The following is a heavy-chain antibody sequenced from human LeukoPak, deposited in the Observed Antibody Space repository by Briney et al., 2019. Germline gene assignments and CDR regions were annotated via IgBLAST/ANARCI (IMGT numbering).Heavy chain of an antibody. CDR2: ISYDGSNK. Sequence: GRSLRLSCAASGFTFSSYAMHWVRQAPGKGLEWVAVISYDGSNKYYADSVKGRFTISRDNSKNTLYLQMNSLRAEDTAVYYCARDPSFVEWLPYYFDYWGQGTLVTVSS. D-gene: IGHD3-3*01. CDR1: GFTFSSYA. J-gene: IGHJ4*02. V-gene: IGHV3-30-3*01. CDR3: ARDPSFVEWLPYYFDY.